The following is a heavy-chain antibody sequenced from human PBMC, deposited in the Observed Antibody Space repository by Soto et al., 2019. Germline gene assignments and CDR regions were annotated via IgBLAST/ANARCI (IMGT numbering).Heavy chain of an antibody. J-gene: IGHJ4*02. CDR1: GDSVSNDRIA. Sequence: SQTLSLTCTISGDSVSNDRIAWNWIRLSPSRGLEWLARTSYRSRWNYNYAPSVKSRISVNPDTSKVQFSLQLNSVTPEDTSLYYCARASSYSTGWYDYWGQGTLVTVSS. CDR3: ARASSYSTGWYDY. CDR2: TSYRSRWNY. D-gene: IGHD6-19*01. V-gene: IGHV6-1*01.